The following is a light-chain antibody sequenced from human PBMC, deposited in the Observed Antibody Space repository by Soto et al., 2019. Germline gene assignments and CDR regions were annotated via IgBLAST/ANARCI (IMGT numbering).Light chain of an antibody. J-gene: IGLJ3*02. V-gene: IGLV2-14*01. CDR1: SNDIGGYNY. CDR2: EVY. Sequence: QSVLTQPASVYWSPGQSITFSCTGTSNDIGGYNYVSWFQHHPDKAPKLIIYEVYDRPSGVSNRFSGSKSGNTASLTISGLQPEDEADYYCSSYTTNHTRVFGGGTKLNVL. CDR3: SSYTTNHTRV.